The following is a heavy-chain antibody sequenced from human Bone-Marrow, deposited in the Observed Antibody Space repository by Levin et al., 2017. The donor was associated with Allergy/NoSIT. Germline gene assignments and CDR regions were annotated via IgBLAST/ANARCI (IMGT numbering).Heavy chain of an antibody. D-gene: IGHD3-16*01. CDR1: GFTFSNYW. J-gene: IGHJ3*02. CDR3: VRDYELDI. CDR2: IKADGSEK. V-gene: IGHV3-7*01. Sequence: GSLRLSCAASGFTFSNYWMTWVRQAPGKGLEWVANIKADGSEKRYVDSVKGRFTISRDNAKNSLSLQMDSLRADDTAVYYCVRDYELDIWGQGTMVTVSS.